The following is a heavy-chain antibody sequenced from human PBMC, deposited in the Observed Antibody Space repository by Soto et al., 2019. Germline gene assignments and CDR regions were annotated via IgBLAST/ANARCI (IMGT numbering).Heavy chain of an antibody. Sequence: PGGSLRLSCAASGFTFSSYGMHWVRQAPGKGLEWVAVISYDGSNKYYADSVKGRFTISRDNSKNTLYLQMNSLRAEDTAVHYCAKDPGCDSSGYPRCRYYYYGMDVWGQGPTVTASS. D-gene: IGHD3-22*01. CDR2: ISYDGSNK. CDR3: AKDPGCDSSGYPRCRYYYYGMDV. CDR1: GFTFSSYG. V-gene: IGHV3-30*18. J-gene: IGHJ6*02.